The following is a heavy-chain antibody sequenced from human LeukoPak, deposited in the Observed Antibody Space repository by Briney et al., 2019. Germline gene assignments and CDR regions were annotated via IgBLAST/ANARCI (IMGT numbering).Heavy chain of an antibody. Sequence: SETLPLTCDVSGGSIDSTNWWNWVRQPPGKGLEWIGEIHHDGRINYNPSLKSRVTLSVDKSKNQFSLRLNSVTAADTAMYYCARSHDHLWGNYPDYWGQGTLVTVSS. J-gene: IGHJ4*02. CDR3: ARSHDHLWGNYPDY. CDR1: GGSIDSTNW. D-gene: IGHD3-16*02. CDR2: IHHDGRI. V-gene: IGHV4/OR15-8*01.